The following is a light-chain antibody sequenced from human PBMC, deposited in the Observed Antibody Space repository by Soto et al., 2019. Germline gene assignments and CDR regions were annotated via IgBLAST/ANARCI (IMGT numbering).Light chain of an antibody. CDR3: QESPRT. Sequence: EIVLTQSPGTLSLSPGERASLSCRASQSVNSNYLAWYQKKRGQDPRLLIYGASSRATGIPDRFSGSGSVTDFTLTISRLDPEDFAVYYCQESPRTFGQGTKVEIK. CDR1: QSVNSNY. CDR2: GAS. J-gene: IGKJ1*01. V-gene: IGKV3-20*01.